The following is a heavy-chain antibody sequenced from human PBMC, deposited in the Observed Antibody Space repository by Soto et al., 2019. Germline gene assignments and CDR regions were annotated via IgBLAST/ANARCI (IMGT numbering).Heavy chain of an antibody. Sequence: QVQLVESGGGVVQPGRSLRLSCAASGFTFSSYGMHWVRQAPGKGLEWVAVISYDGSNKYYADSVKGRFTISRDNSKNTLYLQMNSLRAEDTAVYYCAKGWYQLLAGHFDYWGQGTLVTVSS. V-gene: IGHV3-30*18. J-gene: IGHJ4*02. CDR1: GFTFSSYG. D-gene: IGHD2-2*01. CDR3: AKGWYQLLAGHFDY. CDR2: ISYDGSNK.